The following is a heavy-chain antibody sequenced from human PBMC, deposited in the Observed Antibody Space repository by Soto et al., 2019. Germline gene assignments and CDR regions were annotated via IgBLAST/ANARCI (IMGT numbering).Heavy chain of an antibody. Sequence: PGGSLRLSCAASGFTVSNNYMRWVRQAPGKGLEWVSLIYSGGTTHYADSVKGRFTISRDNSRNTLYLQMNSLRVEDTAVYYCARDPPGIVASGAEGWGQGTLVTVSS. CDR3: ARDPPGIVASGAEG. D-gene: IGHD6-13*01. J-gene: IGHJ4*02. CDR2: IYSGGTT. V-gene: IGHV3-53*01. CDR1: GFTVSNNY.